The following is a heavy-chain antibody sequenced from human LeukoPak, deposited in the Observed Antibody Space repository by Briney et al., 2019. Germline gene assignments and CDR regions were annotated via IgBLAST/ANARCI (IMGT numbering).Heavy chain of an antibody. J-gene: IGHJ4*02. Sequence: SETLSLTCTVSGGSVSSGSYYWSWIRQPPGKGLEWIGYIYYSGSTNYNSSLKSRVTISVDTSKNQFSLKLSSVTAADTAVYYCARVNYDILTGYYYFDYWGQGTLVTVSS. CDR3: ARVNYDILTGYYYFDY. CDR2: IYYSGST. CDR1: GGSVSSGSYY. D-gene: IGHD3-9*01. V-gene: IGHV4-61*01.